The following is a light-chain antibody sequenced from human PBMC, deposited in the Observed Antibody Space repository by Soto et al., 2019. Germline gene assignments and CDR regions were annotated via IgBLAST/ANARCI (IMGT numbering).Light chain of an antibody. CDR2: GAS. CDR3: QLYGSSRWT. CDR1: QSVSSTY. Sequence: EIVLTQSPGTLSLSPGDRVTLSCRASQSVSSTYLAWNQQTPGQAPRLLIYGASSRATGIPDRFSGSRFGTDFTLTISRLEPEDFAVYFCQLYGSSRWTFGQGTKVDNK. V-gene: IGKV3-20*01. J-gene: IGKJ1*01.